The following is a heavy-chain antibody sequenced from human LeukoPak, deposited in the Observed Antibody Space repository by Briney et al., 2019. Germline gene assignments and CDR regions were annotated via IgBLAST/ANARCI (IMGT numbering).Heavy chain of an antibody. J-gene: IGHJ4*02. CDR2: INGDGSNS. V-gene: IGHV3-74*01. Sequence: PGGSLRLSCVASGFTFTTYWMHWVRQAPGKGLVWVSRINGDGSNSNYADSVKGRFTISRDNARNTLYLQMKGLRAEDTALYYCARTSATSHFDFWGQGTLVTVSS. CDR3: ARTSATSHFDF. CDR1: GFTFTTYW. D-gene: IGHD5-12*01.